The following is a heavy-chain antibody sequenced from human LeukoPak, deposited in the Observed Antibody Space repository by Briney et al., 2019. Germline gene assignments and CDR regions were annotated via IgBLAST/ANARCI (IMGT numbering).Heavy chain of an antibody. CDR2: IDYSGNT. D-gene: IGHD2-15*01. J-gene: IGHJ3*02. V-gene: IGHV4-59*01. CDR3: ARASRWYWAFDI. Sequence: SETLSLTCSVSGGSIRSYYWSWIRQPPGKKLEWIGYIDYSGNTDSNPSLKSRVTISVDTSKNQFSLRLHSVTAADTAVYYCARASRWYWAFDIWGQGTVVTVSS. CDR1: GGSIRSYY.